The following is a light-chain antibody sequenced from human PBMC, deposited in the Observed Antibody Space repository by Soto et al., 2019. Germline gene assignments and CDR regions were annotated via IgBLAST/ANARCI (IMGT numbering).Light chain of an antibody. Sequence: QSVLTQPPSVSGAPGQRVTISCTGSNSNIWADYVVNWYQHFPGTAPKLLIYFNTDRPSGVPDRFSGSKSGSSASLAIAGLKPEDEADYYCQSYDSSLNGLMFGLGTKLTVL. J-gene: IGLJ3*02. CDR3: QSYDSSLNGLM. CDR1: NSNIWADYV. V-gene: IGLV1-40*01. CDR2: FNT.